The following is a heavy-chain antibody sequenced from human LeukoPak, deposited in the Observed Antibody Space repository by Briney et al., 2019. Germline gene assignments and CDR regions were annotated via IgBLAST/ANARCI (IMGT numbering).Heavy chain of an antibody. CDR1: GGSISSSSYY. CDR2: IYYSGST. J-gene: IGHJ4*02. CDR3: ARHGRPHFDY. V-gene: IGHV4-39*01. Sequence: KPSETLSPTCTVSGGSISSSSYYWGWIRQPPGKGLEWIGSIYYSGSTYYNPSLKSRVTISVDTSKNQFSLKLSSVTAADTAVYYCARHGRPHFDYWGQGTLVTVSS. D-gene: IGHD1-26*01.